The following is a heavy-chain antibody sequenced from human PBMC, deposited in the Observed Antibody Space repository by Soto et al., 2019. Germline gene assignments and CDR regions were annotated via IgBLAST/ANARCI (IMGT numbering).Heavy chain of an antibody. J-gene: IGHJ4*02. CDR2: IVPIVDTS. CDR1: GGTFSSYA. CDR3: VRSVAIPGCPDN. D-gene: IGHD6-19*01. Sequence: QVQLVQSGAGVRQPASSVKVSCTTSGGTFSSYAISWVRQAPGQGLEWLGGIVPIVDTSTYAQKFQGRVTITADESTSTVYMELSSLRSDDTAVYYCVRSVAIPGCPDNWGQGTLVTVSS. V-gene: IGHV1-69*12.